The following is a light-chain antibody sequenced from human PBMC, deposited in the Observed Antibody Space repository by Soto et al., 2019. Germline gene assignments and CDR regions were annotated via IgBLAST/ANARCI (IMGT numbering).Light chain of an antibody. Sequence: MTQSPATLSVSPGDRVTITCRASQSISGWLAWYQQRPGKAPKLLIYDASSLESGVPSRFSGSGSGTEFTLTIGGLQPDDFATYYCQQYSGYSLFTFGPGTKVDIK. J-gene: IGKJ3*01. CDR1: QSISGW. CDR2: DAS. V-gene: IGKV1-5*01. CDR3: QQYSGYSLFT.